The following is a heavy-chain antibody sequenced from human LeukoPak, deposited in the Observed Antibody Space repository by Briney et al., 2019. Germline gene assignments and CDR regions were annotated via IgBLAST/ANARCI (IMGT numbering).Heavy chain of an antibody. CDR1: GFIFSSYA. Sequence: GGSLRLSCAASGFIFSSYAMNWVRQAPGKGLEWVSAIGGSGGSTYYADSVKGRFTISRDNSKNTLYLQMNSLRAEDTAVYYCAKDVQGGYDSSGYPDYFDYWGQGTLVTVSS. V-gene: IGHV3-23*01. D-gene: IGHD3-22*01. J-gene: IGHJ4*02. CDR2: IGGSGGST. CDR3: AKDVQGGYDSSGYPDYFDY.